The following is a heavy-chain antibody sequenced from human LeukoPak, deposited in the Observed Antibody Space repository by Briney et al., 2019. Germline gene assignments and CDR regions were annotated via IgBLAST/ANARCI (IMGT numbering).Heavy chain of an antibody. J-gene: IGHJ4*02. CDR1: GGSFSDYY. CDR2: INHSGST. D-gene: IGHD3-22*01. CDR3: ARPSFYDSSGYYLPY. Sequence: SETLSLTCAVYGGSFSDYYWSWIRRPPGKGLEWIGEINHSGSTNYNPSLESRVTISVDTSKNQFSLKLSSVTAADTAMYYCARPSFYDSSGYYLPYWGQGTLVTVSS. V-gene: IGHV4-34*01.